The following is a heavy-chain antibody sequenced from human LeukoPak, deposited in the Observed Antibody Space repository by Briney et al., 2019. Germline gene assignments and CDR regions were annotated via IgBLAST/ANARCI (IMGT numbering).Heavy chain of an antibody. V-gene: IGHV5-51*01. CDR1: GYSFTTNW. D-gene: IGHD2-15*01. CDR3: ARRRYCSGGSCYSEPSAASPYYYYYYMDV. CDR2: IYPGDSDT. Sequence: GESLKISCKGSGYSFTTNWIGWVRQMPGKGLEWMGIIYPGDSDTRYSPSFQGQVTISADKSISTAYLQWSSLKASDTAMYYCARRRYCSGGSCYSEPSAASPYYYYYYMDVWGKGTTVTVSS. J-gene: IGHJ6*03.